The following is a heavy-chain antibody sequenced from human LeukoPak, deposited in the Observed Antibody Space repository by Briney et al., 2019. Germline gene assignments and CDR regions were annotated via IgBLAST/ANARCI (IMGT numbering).Heavy chain of an antibody. CDR2: IYTSGST. J-gene: IGHJ3*02. D-gene: IGHD2-2*01. Sequence: SETLSLTCTVSGGSISSYYWSWIRQPAGKGLEWIGRIYTSGSTNYNPSLKSRVTMSVDTSKNQFSLKLSSATAADTAVYYCARDSIGCSSTSCSVSAFDIWGQGTMVTVSS. V-gene: IGHV4-4*07. CDR1: GGSISSYY. CDR3: ARDSIGCSSTSCSVSAFDI.